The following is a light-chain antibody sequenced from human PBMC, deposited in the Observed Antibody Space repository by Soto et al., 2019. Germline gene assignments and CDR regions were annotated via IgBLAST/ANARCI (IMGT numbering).Light chain of an antibody. CDR2: GAA. V-gene: IGKV1-39*01. CDR3: QQNYRTPPT. J-gene: IGKJ4*01. Sequence: DIQMTQFPSSLSASVGDRVTITCRAGQSILNYLSWYQLKPGKAPRLLMYGAASLQSGVPSRFSGSGSGTDLTLTISGLLPEDFATYYCQQNYRTPPTFGGGTKVDIK. CDR1: QSILNY.